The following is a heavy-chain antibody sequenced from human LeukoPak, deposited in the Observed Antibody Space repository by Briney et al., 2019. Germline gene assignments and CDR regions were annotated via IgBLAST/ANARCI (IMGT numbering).Heavy chain of an antibody. CDR3: ARGTDMTPIIGYYPFVY. CDR2: VSDTGRA. CDR1: GGSITGYY. J-gene: IGHJ4*02. D-gene: IGHD3-22*01. Sequence: SETLSLTCTVSGGSITGYYWTWIRQPAGKGLEWIGRVSDTGRAYYNPSLERRVTISLDTSNNRFSLKVTSVTAADTAVYYCARGTDMTPIIGYYPFVYWGPGTLVSVSS. V-gene: IGHV4-4*07.